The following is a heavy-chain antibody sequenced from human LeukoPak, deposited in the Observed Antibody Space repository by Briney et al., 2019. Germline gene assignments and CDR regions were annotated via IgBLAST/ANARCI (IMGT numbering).Heavy chain of an antibody. CDR1: GYTFTSYY. J-gene: IGHJ4*02. CDR2: INPSGGST. CDR3: ARIPFGETYEYYFDY. V-gene: IGHV1-46*01. Sequence: ASVKVSCKASGYTFTSYYMHWVRQAPGQGLEWMGIINPSGGSTSYAQKFQGRVTMTRDTSTSTVYMELSSLRSEDTAVYYCARIPFGETYEYYFDYWGQGTLVTVSS. D-gene: IGHD3-10*01.